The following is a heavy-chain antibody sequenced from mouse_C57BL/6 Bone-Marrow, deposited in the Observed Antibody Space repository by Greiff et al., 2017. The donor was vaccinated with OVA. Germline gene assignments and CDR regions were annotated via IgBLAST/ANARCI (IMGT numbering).Heavy chain of an antibody. J-gene: IGHJ4*01. V-gene: IGHV1-64*01. CDR2: IHPNSGST. CDR3: ARWNTFYAVDY. CDR1: GYTFTSYW. Sequence: QVQLQQPGAELVKPGASVKLSCKASGYTFTSYWMHWVKQRPGQGLEWIGMIHPNSGSTNYNEKFKSKATLTVDKSSSTAYMQLSSLTSEDSAVYDSARWNTFYAVDYWGQGTSVSVSS. D-gene: IGHD5-2*01.